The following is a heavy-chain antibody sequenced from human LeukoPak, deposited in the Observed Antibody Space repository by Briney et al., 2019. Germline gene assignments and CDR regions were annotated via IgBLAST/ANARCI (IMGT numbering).Heavy chain of an antibody. CDR3: ARDQYNYGYVSWFDP. Sequence: GGSLRLSCAASGFTFSSYEMNWVRLAPGKGLEWVSYISESGSAIYYADSVKGRFTISKDNAKNSLYLQMNSLRAEDTAVYYCARDQYNYGYVSWFDPWGQGTLVTVSS. D-gene: IGHD5-18*01. V-gene: IGHV3-48*03. J-gene: IGHJ5*02. CDR1: GFTFSSYE. CDR2: ISESGSAI.